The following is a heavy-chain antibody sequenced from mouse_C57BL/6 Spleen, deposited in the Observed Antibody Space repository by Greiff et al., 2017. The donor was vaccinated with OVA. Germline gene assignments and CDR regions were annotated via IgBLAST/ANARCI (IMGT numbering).Heavy chain of an antibody. CDR1: GYTFTSYW. CDR3: ARTYYYGSSYWFAY. V-gene: IGHV1-50*01. Sequence: VQLQQPGTELVKPGASVKLSCKASGYTFTSYWMHWVKQRPGQGLEWIGEIDPSDSYTNYNQKFKGKATLTVDTSSSTAYMQLSSLTSEDSAVYYCARTYYYGSSYWFAYWGQGTLVTVSA. CDR2: IDPSDSYT. D-gene: IGHD1-1*01. J-gene: IGHJ3*01.